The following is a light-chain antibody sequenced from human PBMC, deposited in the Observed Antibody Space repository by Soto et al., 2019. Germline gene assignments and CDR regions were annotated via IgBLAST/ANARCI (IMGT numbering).Light chain of an antibody. Sequence: DIQMTQSPSSLSASVGDRVTITGRASQGISNYLAWYQQKPGKVPKLLIYAASTLQSGVPSRFSGSGSGTDFTLTISSLQPEDVATYYCQKYNRALWTFGQGTKVEIK. CDR3: QKYNRALWT. V-gene: IGKV1-27*01. J-gene: IGKJ1*01. CDR1: QGISNY. CDR2: AAS.